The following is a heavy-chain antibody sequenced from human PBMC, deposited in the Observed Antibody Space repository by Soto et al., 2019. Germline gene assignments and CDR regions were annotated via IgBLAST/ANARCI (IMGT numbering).Heavy chain of an antibody. J-gene: IGHJ5*02. Sequence: QVQLVASGGGLVQPGGSLRLSCAASGFTFSDYYMSWLRQPPRKGLEWVSYISKSGSIIHFADSVKGRFAISRDNAKNTLYLQMSSLRAEDTALYYCARDLSPYSDYYDESTSETWFDPWGQGTLVTVSS. V-gene: IGHV3-11*01. CDR1: GFTFSDYY. D-gene: IGHD3-16*01. CDR3: ARDLSPYSDYYDESTSETWFDP. CDR2: ISKSGSII.